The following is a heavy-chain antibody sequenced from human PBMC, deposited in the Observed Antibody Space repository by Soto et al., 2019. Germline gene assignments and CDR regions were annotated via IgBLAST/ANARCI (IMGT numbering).Heavy chain of an antibody. Sequence: QVQLVQSGAEVKKPGASVKVSCKASGYTFTSYGISWVRQAPGQGLEWMGWISAYNGNTNYAQKLQGRVNMTTDTSTSTANMELRSLRYDDTAVYFGARDSVPYWYDDRVRSWFDPWGQGTLGNVSS. D-gene: IGHD3-22*01. V-gene: IGHV1-18*01. CDR2: ISAYNGNT. CDR1: GYTFTSYG. CDR3: ARDSVPYWYDDRVRSWFDP. J-gene: IGHJ5*02.